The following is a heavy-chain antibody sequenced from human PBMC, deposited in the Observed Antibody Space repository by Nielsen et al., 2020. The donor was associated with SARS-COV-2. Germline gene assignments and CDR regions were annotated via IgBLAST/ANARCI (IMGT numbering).Heavy chain of an antibody. J-gene: IGHJ4*02. CDR2: IRAYTANT. Sequence: ASVKVSCKASDYSFRDYGISWVRQAPGQGLEWMGWIRAYTANTNYAQKFQGRVTMTTDTSTSTAYMELRGLRSDDTAVYFCARDSGGYLEDVGFDYWGQGTLVTVSS. D-gene: IGHD1-26*01. CDR3: ARDSGGYLEDVGFDY. V-gene: IGHV1-18*01. CDR1: DYSFRDYG.